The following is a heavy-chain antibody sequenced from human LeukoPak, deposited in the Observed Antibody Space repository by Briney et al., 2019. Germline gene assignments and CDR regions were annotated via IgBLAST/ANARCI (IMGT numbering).Heavy chain of an antibody. Sequence: ASVKVSCKASRYTFTGYYMHWVRQAPGQGLEWMGWINPNSGGTNYAQKFQGRVTMTRDTSISTAYMELSRLRSDDTAVYYCARDLANYDFWSGYYPYYFDYWGQGTLVTVSS. CDR1: RYTFTGYY. CDR2: INPNSGGT. J-gene: IGHJ4*02. CDR3: ARDLANYDFWSGYYPYYFDY. V-gene: IGHV1-2*02. D-gene: IGHD3-3*01.